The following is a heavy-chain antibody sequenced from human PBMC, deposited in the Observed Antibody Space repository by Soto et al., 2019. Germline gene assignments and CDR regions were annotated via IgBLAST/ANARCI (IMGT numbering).Heavy chain of an antibody. CDR3: TTWLTANFDY. D-gene: IGHD2-21*02. CDR1: GFTFSSYT. J-gene: IGHJ4*02. CDR2: SSDRRTGNT. Sequence: GGSLRLSCAASGFTFSSYTLNWVRRAPGKGLEWVATSSDRRTGNTHYSDSVRGRFTLSRDYSRNILFLQMDSLRADDTALYYCTTWLTANFDYWGRGTQVTVSS. V-gene: IGHV3-23*01.